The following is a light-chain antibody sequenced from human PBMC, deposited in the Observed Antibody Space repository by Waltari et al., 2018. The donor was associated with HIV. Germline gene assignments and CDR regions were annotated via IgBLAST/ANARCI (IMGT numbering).Light chain of an antibody. CDR2: KDN. J-gene: IGLJ2*01. Sequence: SSDLTQPPSVSVSPGQTATITCSGDSLSKQYTSWYKQRPGQAPVLLISKDNKRPSGIPEPFSGSTSGTTVTLAISRVQPDDEADYYCQSSDTSGTSVIFGGGTKLTVL. CDR1: SLSKQY. CDR3: QSSDTSGTSVI. V-gene: IGLV3-25*03.